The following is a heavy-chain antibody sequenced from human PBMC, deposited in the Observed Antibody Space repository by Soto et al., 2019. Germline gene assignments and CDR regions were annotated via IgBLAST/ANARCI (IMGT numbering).Heavy chain of an antibody. V-gene: IGHV4-31*03. CDR2: IYYSGST. D-gene: IGHD4-17*01. CDR1: GGSISSGGYY. J-gene: IGHJ4*02. CDR3: ARLYYGDAHGGFDY. Sequence: PSETLSLTCTVSGGSISSGGYYWSWIRQHPGKGLEWIGYIYYSGSTYYNPSLKSRVTISVDTSKNQFSLKLSSVTAADTAVYYCARLYYGDAHGGFDYWGQGTLVTVSS.